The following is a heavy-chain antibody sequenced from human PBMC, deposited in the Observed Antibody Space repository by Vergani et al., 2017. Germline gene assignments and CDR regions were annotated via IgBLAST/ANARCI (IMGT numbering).Heavy chain of an antibody. Sequence: QVQLQESGPGLVKPSQTLSLTCTVSGGSISSGSYYWSWIRQPAGKGLEWIGRIYTSGSTNYNPSLKSRVTISVDTSKNQFSLKLSSVTAADTAVYYCASWVGYCSSTSCYAPGRTFSYWGQGTLVTVSS. CDR3: ASWVGYCSSTSCYAPGRTFSY. V-gene: IGHV4-61*02. CDR2: IYTSGST. CDR1: GGSISSGSYY. J-gene: IGHJ4*02. D-gene: IGHD2-2*01.